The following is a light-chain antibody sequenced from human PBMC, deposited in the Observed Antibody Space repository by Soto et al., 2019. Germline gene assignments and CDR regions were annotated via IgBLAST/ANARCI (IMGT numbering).Light chain of an antibody. CDR1: RSLSSTS. J-gene: IGKJ1*01. CDR3: QLYGSSPRT. V-gene: IGKV3-20*01. CDR2: DVS. Sequence: EIVLPQSPGALSLSPGERAALSCRASRSLSSTSLAWYQQRPGQAPRLLIYDVSSRATGIPDRFSGSGSGTDFTLTINRLEPDDFAVYYCQLYGSSPRTFGQGTKV.